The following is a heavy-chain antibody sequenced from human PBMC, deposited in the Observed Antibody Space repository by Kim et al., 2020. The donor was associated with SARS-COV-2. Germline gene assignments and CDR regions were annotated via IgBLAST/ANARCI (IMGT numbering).Heavy chain of an antibody. D-gene: IGHD7-27*01. CDR2: VYFRGTT. J-gene: IGHJ4*02. CDR3: ARRETRDLFTSDWGFFDY. CDR1: GDSMSAYY. Sequence: GSLSLTCTVSGDSMSAYYWNWIRQSPGKGLEWIGYVYFRGTTNYNPSLKSRVTISIDMSKSQFSLKLNSVTAADTAVYYCARRETRDLFTSDWGFFDYWGQGSLVTVSS. V-gene: IGHV4-59*08.